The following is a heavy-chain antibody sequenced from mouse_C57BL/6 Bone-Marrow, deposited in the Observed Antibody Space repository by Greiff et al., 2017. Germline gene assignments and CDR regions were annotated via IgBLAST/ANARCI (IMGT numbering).Heavy chain of an antibody. CDR2: IDPSDSYT. Sequence: QVQLQQPGAELVKPGASVKLSCKASGYTFTSYWMQWVKQRPGQGLEWIGEIDPSDSYTTYNQKFKGKATLTVDTSSSTAYMQLSSLTSEDSAVYYCARWDYYYFDYWGQGTTLTVSS. CDR1: GYTFTSYW. V-gene: IGHV1-50*01. CDR3: ARWDYYYFDY. J-gene: IGHJ2*01. D-gene: IGHD2-13*01.